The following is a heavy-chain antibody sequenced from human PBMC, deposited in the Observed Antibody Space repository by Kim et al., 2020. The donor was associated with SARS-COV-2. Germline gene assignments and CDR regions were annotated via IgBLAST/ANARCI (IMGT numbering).Heavy chain of an antibody. V-gene: IGHV1-69*13. D-gene: IGHD4-17*01. J-gene: IGHJ6*02. CDR3: ARDIDYGDQNYYYYYGMDV. CDR2: IIPIFGTA. CDR1: GGTFSSYA. Sequence: SVKVSCKASGGTFSSYAISWVRQAPGQGLEWMGGIIPIFGTANYAQKFQGRVTITADESTSTAYMELSSLRSEDTAVYYCARDIDYGDQNYYYYYGMDVWGQGTTVTVSS.